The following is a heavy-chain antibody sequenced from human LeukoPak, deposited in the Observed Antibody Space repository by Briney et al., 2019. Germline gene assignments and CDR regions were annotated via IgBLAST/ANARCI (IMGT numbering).Heavy chain of an antibody. CDR1: GFTFDTSG. J-gene: IGHJ4*02. D-gene: IGHD2-15*01. V-gene: IGHV3-48*01. Sequence: GGSLRLSCAASGFTFDTSGMNWVRQAPGKGLERVSFITGGRNTIYYADSVKSRFTISRDNAKNSLYLQMNSLRVEPTAVYYCARDRMGGSFDYWGQGTLVTVSS. CDR2: ITGGRNTI. CDR3: ARDRMGGSFDY.